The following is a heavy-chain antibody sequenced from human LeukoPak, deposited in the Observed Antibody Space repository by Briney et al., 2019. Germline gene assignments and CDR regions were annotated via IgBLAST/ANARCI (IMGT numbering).Heavy chain of an antibody. V-gene: IGHV3-74*01. Sequence: ASVKVSCAASGFTFSSYWMHWVRQAPGKGLVWVSRINSDGSSTSYADSVKGRFTISRDNAKNTLYLQMNSLRAEDTAVYYCARGLTYDSSGYYYYWGQGTLVTVSS. CDR3: ARGLTYDSSGYYYY. J-gene: IGHJ4*02. CDR1: GFTFSSYW. CDR2: INSDGSST. D-gene: IGHD3-22*01.